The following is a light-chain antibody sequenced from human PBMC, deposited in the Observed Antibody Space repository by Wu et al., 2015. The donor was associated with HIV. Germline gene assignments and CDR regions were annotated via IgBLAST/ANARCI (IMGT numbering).Light chain of an antibody. Sequence: DIVLTQSPGTLSLSPGQRATLSCKSIQSVSASYVAWYQKRPGQAPRLLVYGASNRATGIPHRFTGSGSGTDFTLTISTLEPEDFAVYYCQQYGDSPITFGQGTRLE. CDR3: QQYGDSPIT. CDR2: GAS. J-gene: IGKJ5*01. CDR1: QSVSASY. V-gene: IGKV3-20*01.